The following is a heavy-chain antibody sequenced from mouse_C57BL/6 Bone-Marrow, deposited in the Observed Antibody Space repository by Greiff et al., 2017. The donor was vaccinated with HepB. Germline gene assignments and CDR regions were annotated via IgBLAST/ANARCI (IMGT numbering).Heavy chain of an antibody. Sequence: EVQRVESGEGLVKPGGSLKLSCAASGFTFSSYAMSWVRQTPEKRLEWVAYISSGGDYIYYADTVKGRCTISRDNARNTLYLQMSSLKSEDTAMYYCTRDLDLLYAMDYWGQGTSVTVSS. CDR3: TRDLDLLYAMDY. D-gene: IGHD6-1*01. J-gene: IGHJ4*01. CDR1: GFTFSSYA. V-gene: IGHV5-9-1*02. CDR2: ISSGGDYI.